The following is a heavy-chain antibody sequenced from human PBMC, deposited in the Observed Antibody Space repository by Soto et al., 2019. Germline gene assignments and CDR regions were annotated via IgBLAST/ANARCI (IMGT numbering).Heavy chain of an antibody. CDR3: ARCSTDYGDDGLSLKY. CDR2: ISAYNGKT. CDR1: GYTFTGYG. D-gene: IGHD4-17*01. J-gene: IGHJ1*01. Sequence: QVQLVQTGAEVKKPGASVKVSCKASGYTFTGYGISWVRQAPGQGLEWMGWISAYNGKTIYSQKLQDRVTMTTDASKSTAFMEVENLRSDDTAVYYCARCSTDYGDDGLSLKYWGQGTLVTVSS. V-gene: IGHV1-18*01.